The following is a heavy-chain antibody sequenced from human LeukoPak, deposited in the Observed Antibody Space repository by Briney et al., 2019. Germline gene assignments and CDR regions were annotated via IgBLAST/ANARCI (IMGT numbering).Heavy chain of an antibody. Sequence: GSSVKVSCKASGYTFTGYYMHWVRQAPGQGLEWMGWINPNSGGTNYAQKFQGRVTMTRDTSISTAYMELSRLRSDDTAVYYCARDADSSGYPHYWGQGTLVTVSS. J-gene: IGHJ4*02. CDR2: INPNSGGT. D-gene: IGHD3-22*01. V-gene: IGHV1-2*02. CDR3: ARDADSSGYPHY. CDR1: GYTFTGYY.